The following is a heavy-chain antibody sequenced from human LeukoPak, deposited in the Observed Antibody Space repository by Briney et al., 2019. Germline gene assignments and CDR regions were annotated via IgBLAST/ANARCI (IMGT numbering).Heavy chain of an antibody. CDR1: GNSISNYA. CDR3: TTRACHAGGCSSSFYYYYGLHF. Sequence: ASVKVSFKASGNSISNYAVSWVRQAPGQGFEWMGGIIPIFGTADYAQKFQGRDTITADQSTSTTYMALSSLKSEDTATYYCTTRACHAGGCSSSFYYYYGLHFWGQGTTVSVSS. V-gene: IGHV1-69*13. D-gene: IGHD3-16*01. J-gene: IGHJ6*02. CDR2: IIPIFGTA.